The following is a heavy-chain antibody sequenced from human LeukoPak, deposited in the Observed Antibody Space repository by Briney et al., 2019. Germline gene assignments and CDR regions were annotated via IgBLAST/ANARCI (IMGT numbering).Heavy chain of an antibody. Sequence: SGGSLRLSCVASGFTVSSNYMSWVRQAPGKGLEWVSVIYSGGSTYYADSVKGRFTISRDNSKNTLYLQMNSLRAEDTAVYYCARDYYDILTGYYPNDYWGQGTLVTVSS. CDR3: ARDYYDILTGYYPNDY. V-gene: IGHV3-66*01. CDR1: GFTVSSNY. D-gene: IGHD3-9*01. J-gene: IGHJ4*02. CDR2: IYSGGST.